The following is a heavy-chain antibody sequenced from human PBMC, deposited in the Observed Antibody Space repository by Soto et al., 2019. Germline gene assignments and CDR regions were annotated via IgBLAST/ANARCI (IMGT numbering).Heavy chain of an antibody. V-gene: IGHV1-24*01. D-gene: IGHD6-13*01. Sequence: GASVKVSCKASGYTLTELSMHWVRQAPGKGLEWMGGFDPEGGETIYAQKFQGRVTMTEDTSTDTAYMELSSLRSEDTAVYYCATVFSIAAAGTYYYGMDVWGQGTTVTVSS. J-gene: IGHJ6*02. CDR2: FDPEGGET. CDR1: GYTLTELS. CDR3: ATVFSIAAAGTYYYGMDV.